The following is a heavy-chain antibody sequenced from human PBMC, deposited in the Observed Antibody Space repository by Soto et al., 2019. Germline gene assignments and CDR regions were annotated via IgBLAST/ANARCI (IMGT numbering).Heavy chain of an antibody. CDR1: GGSFSGYY. V-gene: IGHV4-34*01. J-gene: IGHJ6*02. Sequence: PSETLSLTCAVYGGSFSGYYWSWIRQPPGKGLEWIGEINHSGSTNYNPSLKSRVTISVDTSKNQFSLKLSSVTAADTAVYYCARATRITMVRGLYGMDVWGQGTTVTV. CDR3: ARATRITMVRGLYGMDV. D-gene: IGHD3-10*01. CDR2: INHSGST.